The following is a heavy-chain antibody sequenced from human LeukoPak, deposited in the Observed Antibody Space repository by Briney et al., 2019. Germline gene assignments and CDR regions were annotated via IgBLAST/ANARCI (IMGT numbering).Heavy chain of an antibody. D-gene: IGHD3-16*01. CDR1: GDSISSDY. CDR3: ARHRPGERRFDP. Sequence: SETLSLTCTVSGDSISSDYLSWIRQPPGKGLEWIGYINYSGITYYNPSLKSRVTISVDTSKNQFSLKLSSVTAADTAVYYCARHRPGERRFDPWGQGTLVTVSS. J-gene: IGHJ5*02. CDR2: INYSGIT. V-gene: IGHV4-59*08.